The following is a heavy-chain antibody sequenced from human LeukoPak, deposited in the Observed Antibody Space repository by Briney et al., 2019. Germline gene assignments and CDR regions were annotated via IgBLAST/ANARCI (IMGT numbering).Heavy chain of an antibody. CDR2: ISSINSGSNI. J-gene: IGHJ4*02. D-gene: IGHD6-19*01. CDR1: GFIFSNYE. CDR3: AKGRDRSSGWYYFDY. Sequence: GGSLRLSCVASGFIFSNYEMNWVRQAPGQGLEWVSGISSINSGSNIYYADSVKGRFTISRDNSKNTLYLQMNSLRAEDTAVYYCAKGRDRSSGWYYFDYWGQGTLVTVSS. V-gene: IGHV3-48*03.